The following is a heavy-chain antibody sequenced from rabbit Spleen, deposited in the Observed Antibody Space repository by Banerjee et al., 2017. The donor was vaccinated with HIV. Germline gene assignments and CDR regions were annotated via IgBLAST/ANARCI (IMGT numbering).Heavy chain of an antibody. Sequence: LEESGGGLVQPEGSLALTCTASGFSFSSSYWICWVRQAPGKGLEWIACIDAGSSGFTYFATWAKGRFTISKTSSTTVTLQMTRLTAADTATYFCARDTSSSFSSYGMDLWGQGTLVTVS. CDR3: ARDTSSSFSSYGMDL. CDR1: GFSFSSSYW. CDR2: IDAGSSGFT. V-gene: IGHV1S45*01. J-gene: IGHJ6*01. D-gene: IGHD1-1*01.